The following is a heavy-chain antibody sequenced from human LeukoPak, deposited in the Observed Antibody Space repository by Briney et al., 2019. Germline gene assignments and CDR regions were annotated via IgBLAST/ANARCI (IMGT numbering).Heavy chain of an antibody. V-gene: IGHV3-23*01. CDR2: ISGSGGST. CDR1: GFTFSSYG. CDR3: AGSSGWFGDAFDI. D-gene: IGHD6-19*01. Sequence: GGSLRLSCAASGFTFSSYGMRWVRQTPGKGLEWVSAISGSGGSTYYADSVKGRLAISRDNSKNTLYLQMNSLRAEDTAVYYCAGSSGWFGDAFDIWGQGTMVTISS. J-gene: IGHJ3*02.